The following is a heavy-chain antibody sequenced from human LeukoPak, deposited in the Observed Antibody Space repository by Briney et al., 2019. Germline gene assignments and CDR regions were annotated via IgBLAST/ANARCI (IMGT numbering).Heavy chain of an antibody. CDR2: IYYSGST. CDR1: GGSISSSSYY. D-gene: IGHD4-11*01. Sequence: PSETLSLTCTVSGGSISSSSYYWGWIRQPPGKGLEWIGSIYYSGSTYYNPSLKSRVTISVDTSKNQFSLKLSSVTAADTAVYYCANAVTTDYSNYGGAFDYWGQGTLVTVSS. CDR3: ANAVTTDYSNYGGAFDY. V-gene: IGHV4-39*01. J-gene: IGHJ4*02.